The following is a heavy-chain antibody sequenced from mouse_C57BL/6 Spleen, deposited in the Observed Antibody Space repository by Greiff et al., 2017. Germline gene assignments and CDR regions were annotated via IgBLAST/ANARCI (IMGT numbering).Heavy chain of an antibody. CDR1: GFTFSDYY. CDR3: AREGAYSNYGYFDV. Sequence: EVKVVESEGGLVQPGSSMKLSCTASGFTFSDYYMAWVRQVPEKGLEWVANINYDGSSTYYLDSLKSRFIISRDNAKNILYLQMSSLKSEDTATYYCAREGAYSNYGYFDVWGTGTTVTVSS. V-gene: IGHV5-16*01. CDR2: INYDGSST. J-gene: IGHJ1*03. D-gene: IGHD2-5*01.